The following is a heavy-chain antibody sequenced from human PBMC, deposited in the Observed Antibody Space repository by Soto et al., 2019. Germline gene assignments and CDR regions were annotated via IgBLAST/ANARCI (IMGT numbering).Heavy chain of an antibody. Sequence: QVQLVQSGAEVKKPGASVKVSCKASGYTFTSYAMHWVRQAPGQRLEWMGWINAGNGNTKYSQKSQGRVTITRDTSASTAYMELSSLRSEDTAVYYCASLWFGDMDVWGQGTTVTVSS. CDR2: INAGNGNT. CDR3: ASLWFGDMDV. V-gene: IGHV1-3*01. D-gene: IGHD3-10*01. J-gene: IGHJ6*02. CDR1: GYTFTSYA.